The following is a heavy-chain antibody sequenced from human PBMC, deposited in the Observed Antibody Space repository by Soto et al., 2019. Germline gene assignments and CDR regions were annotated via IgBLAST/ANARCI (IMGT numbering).Heavy chain of an antibody. J-gene: IGHJ5*02. V-gene: IGHV4-59*08. CDR3: ARHISSGTNIAAIRSFDP. D-gene: IGHD1-7*01. CDR1: GGSINSYY. CDR2: IYYSGST. Sequence: QVQLQESGPGLVKSSETLSLTCTVSGGSINSYYWSWIRQPPGKGLEWIGYIYYSGSTNYNPSLKSRITISADTSKNQFSLKLSSVTAADTAVYYCARHISSGTNIAAIRSFDPWGQGTLVTVSS.